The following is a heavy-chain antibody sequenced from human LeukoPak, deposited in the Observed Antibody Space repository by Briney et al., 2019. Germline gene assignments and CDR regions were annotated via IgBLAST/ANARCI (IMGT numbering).Heavy chain of an antibody. CDR2: INHSGST. J-gene: IGHJ4*02. CDR1: GGSFSGYY. Sequence: PSETLSLTCAVYGGSFSGYYWGWIRQPPGKGLEWIGEINHSGSTNYNPSLKSRVTISVDTSKNQFSLKLSSVTAADTAVYYCAREGYDILTGRTVDYWGQGTLVTASS. CDR3: AREGYDILTGRTVDY. V-gene: IGHV4-34*01. D-gene: IGHD3-9*01.